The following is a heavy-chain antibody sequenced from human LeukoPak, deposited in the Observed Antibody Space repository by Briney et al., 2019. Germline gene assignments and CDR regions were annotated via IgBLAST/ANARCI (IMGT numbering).Heavy chain of an antibody. J-gene: IGHJ4*02. D-gene: IGHD5-12*01. V-gene: IGHV3-23*01. CDR1: GFTFSSYA. CDR2: ISGSGDST. Sequence: GGSLRLSCAASGFTFSSYAMSWVRQTPGKGLEWVSAISGSGDSTYYADSVKGRFTISRDNSKNTLYLQMNSLRAADTAVYYCAKEAGYSGYASPDYWGQGTLVTVSS. CDR3: AKEAGYSGYASPDY.